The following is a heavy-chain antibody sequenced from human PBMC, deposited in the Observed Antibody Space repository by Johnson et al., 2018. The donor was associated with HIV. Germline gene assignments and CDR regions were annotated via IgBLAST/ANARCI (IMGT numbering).Heavy chain of an antibody. Sequence: VQLVESGGGLVQPGGSLRLSCAASGFTFDDYGMSWVRQAPGKGLEWVSAISGSGGSTYYADSVKGRFTISRDNSKNTLFLQINSLRAEDTAVYFCAKGIAAPHDAFDIWGQETMVTVSS. CDR1: GFTFDDYG. V-gene: IGHV3-23*04. CDR3: AKGIAAPHDAFDI. CDR2: ISGSGGST. J-gene: IGHJ3*02. D-gene: IGHD6-6*01.